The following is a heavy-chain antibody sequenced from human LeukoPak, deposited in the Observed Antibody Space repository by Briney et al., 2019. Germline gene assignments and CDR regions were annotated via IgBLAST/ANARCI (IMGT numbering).Heavy chain of an antibody. J-gene: IGHJ3*02. CDR2: IYPGDSDT. CDR1: GYIFPSHW. V-gene: IGHV5-51*01. CDR3: ARQSVSSSYAFDI. Sequence: GESLKISCKGSGYIFPSHWIAWVRRMPAKGLEWMGIIYPGDSDTTYSPSFQGQVTISADKSVSTAYLQWSSLKASDTAIYYCARQSVSSSYAFDIWGQGTMVTVSS. D-gene: IGHD6-13*01.